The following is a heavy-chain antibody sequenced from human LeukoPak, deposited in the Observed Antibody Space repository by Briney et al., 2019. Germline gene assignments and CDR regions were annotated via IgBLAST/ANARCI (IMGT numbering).Heavy chain of an antibody. Sequence: PGGSLRLSCAASGFTFSSFAMTWVRQAPGEGLEWVSGISGNGGSTYYADSVKGRFTISRDNSKNTIYLQMNSLRDEDTAVYYCAKDTTPYYWGQGTLVTVSS. V-gene: IGHV3-23*01. CDR3: AKDTTPYY. J-gene: IGHJ4*02. D-gene: IGHD1-26*01. CDR2: ISGNGGST. CDR1: GFTFSSFA.